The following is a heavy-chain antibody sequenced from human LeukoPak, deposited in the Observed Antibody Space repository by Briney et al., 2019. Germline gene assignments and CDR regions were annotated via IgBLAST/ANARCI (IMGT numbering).Heavy chain of an antibody. D-gene: IGHD3-9*01. V-gene: IGHV4-4*02. J-gene: IGHJ3*02. CDR2: IYHSGST. CDR1: GGSISSSNW. CDR3: ARLPDGYDILTGYPDHDAFDI. Sequence: SGTLSLTCAVSGGSISSSNWWSWVRQPPGKGLEWIGEIYHSGSTNYNPSLKSRVTISVDKSKNLFSLKLSSVTAADTAVYYCARLPDGYDILTGYPDHDAFDIWGQGTMVTVSS.